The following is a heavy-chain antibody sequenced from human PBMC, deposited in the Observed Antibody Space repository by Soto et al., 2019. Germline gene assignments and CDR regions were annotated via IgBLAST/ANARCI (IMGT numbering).Heavy chain of an antibody. D-gene: IGHD1-1*01. CDR2: ISPYNGHT. V-gene: IGHV1-18*04. Sequence: ASVKVSCKASGYTFTSYYMHWVRQAPGQGLEWMGWISPYNGHTNYAQKFRGRVTMTTDTSTSAAYMELRSLMSDDTAVYYCARDTGGATGFDPWGRGTLVTVSS. CDR3: ARDTGGATGFDP. J-gene: IGHJ5*02. CDR1: GYTFTSYY.